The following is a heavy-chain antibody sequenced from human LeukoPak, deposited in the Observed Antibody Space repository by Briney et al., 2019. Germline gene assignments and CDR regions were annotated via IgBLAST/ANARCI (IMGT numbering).Heavy chain of an antibody. CDR3: ARDRSPSARYFNY. Sequence: ASVRVSCKTSRDTFTSYYVNWVRQAPGQGLECMGMINPSGGRTSYAQKFQGRVTMTRDTSTSTVYMELNSLTSEDTALYYCARDRSPSARYFNYWGQGTLVTVSS. CDR1: RDTFTSYY. V-gene: IGHV1-46*01. D-gene: IGHD2-15*01. J-gene: IGHJ4*02. CDR2: INPSGGRT.